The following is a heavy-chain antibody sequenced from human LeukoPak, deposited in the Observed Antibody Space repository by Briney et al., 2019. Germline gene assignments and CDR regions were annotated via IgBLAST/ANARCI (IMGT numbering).Heavy chain of an antibody. Sequence: GASVKVSCKASGYTFTSYAMNWVRQAPGQGLEWMGWISAYNGNTNYAQKLQGRVTMTTDTSTSTAYMELRSLRSDDTAVYYCARDVYGDYEYWGQGTLVTVSS. CDR1: GYTFTSYA. D-gene: IGHD4-17*01. V-gene: IGHV1-18*01. CDR3: ARDVYGDYEY. CDR2: ISAYNGNT. J-gene: IGHJ4*02.